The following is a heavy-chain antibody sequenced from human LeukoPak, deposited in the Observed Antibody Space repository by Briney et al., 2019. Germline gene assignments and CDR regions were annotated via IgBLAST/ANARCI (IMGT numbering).Heavy chain of an antibody. D-gene: IGHD3-16*01. Sequence: PGRSLRLSCAASGFTVNSNYMSWVRQAPGKGLEWVSVIYSGGSTYYADSVKGRFTISRDNSKNTLYLQMNSLRAEDTAVYYCARDGERGSYFSYWGQGTLVTVSS. V-gene: IGHV3-66*01. CDR1: GFTVNSNY. CDR2: IYSGGST. CDR3: ARDGERGSYFSY. J-gene: IGHJ4*02.